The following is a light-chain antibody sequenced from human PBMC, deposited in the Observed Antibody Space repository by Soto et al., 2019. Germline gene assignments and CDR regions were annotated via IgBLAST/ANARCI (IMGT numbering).Light chain of an antibody. CDR2: GAS. CDR3: QQYNDWPRT. V-gene: IGKV3-15*01. CDR1: QSFSSN. Sequence: EIVMTQSPATLSVSPGERVTLSCRASQSFSSNLAWYQHKPGQAPRLLIYGASTTATDVPPRLSGSGSGTEFTLTISNLQSEDFAVYYCQQYNDWPRTVGQGTRLESK. J-gene: IGKJ5*01.